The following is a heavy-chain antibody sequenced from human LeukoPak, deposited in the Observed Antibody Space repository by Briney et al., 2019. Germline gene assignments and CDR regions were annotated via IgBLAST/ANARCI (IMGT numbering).Heavy chain of an antibody. CDR3: AKDIGHYYDSSGYSRYFDY. CDR2: ISWDSGSI. Sequence: GGSLRLSCAASGFTFGDSAMHWVRQAPGKGLEWVSGISWDSGSIGYADSVKGRFTISRDNAKSSLYLQMNSLRAEDTALYYCAKDIGHYYDSSGYSRYFDYWGQGTLVTVSS. J-gene: IGHJ4*02. V-gene: IGHV3-9*01. D-gene: IGHD3-22*01. CDR1: GFTFGDSA.